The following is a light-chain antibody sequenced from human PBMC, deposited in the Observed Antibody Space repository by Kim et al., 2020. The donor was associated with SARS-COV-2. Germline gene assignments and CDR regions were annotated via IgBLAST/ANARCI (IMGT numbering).Light chain of an antibody. CDR1: QGISGY. V-gene: IGKV1-9*01. CDR3: QQLNSYPPT. Sequence: SAAVGDRVTITGRTSQGISGYLAWFQQQPGKAPKLLIYAASTWQGGVPSRFSGSGSGTEFTLTISSLQPEDCATYYCQQLNSYPPTFGQGTKLEI. CDR2: AAS. J-gene: IGKJ2*01.